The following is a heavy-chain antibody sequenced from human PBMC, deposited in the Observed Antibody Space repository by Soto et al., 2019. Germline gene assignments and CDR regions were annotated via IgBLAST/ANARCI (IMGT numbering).Heavy chain of an antibody. Sequence: QVQLVQSGAEVKKPGASVKVSCKASGYTFTSYGINWVRQAPGQGLEWMGWISANTGNTNFAQKLQGRVTMTTDTSTSTAYMELRSLTSDDTAVYYCARDGRYSGSYGGYYFDYWGQGTLVTVSS. CDR1: GYTFTSYG. J-gene: IGHJ4*02. CDR2: ISANTGNT. CDR3: ARDGRYSGSYGGYYFDY. V-gene: IGHV1-18*01. D-gene: IGHD1-26*01.